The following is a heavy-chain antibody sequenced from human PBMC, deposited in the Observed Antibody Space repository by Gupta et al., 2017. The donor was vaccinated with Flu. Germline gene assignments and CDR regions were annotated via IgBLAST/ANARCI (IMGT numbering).Heavy chain of an antibody. J-gene: IGHJ4*02. V-gene: IGHV3-74*01. CDR1: GFAFSNLW. CDR2: INDDGSIT. CDR3: TALAAPTDY. D-gene: IGHD6-6*01. Sequence: EVQMVESGGGLVLPGGSLRLTCATSGFAFSNLWMHWVRQIPGKGLTWVSEINDDGSITTYAPSVKGRFTISRDNAMNTLYLQMNSLTADDSAVYYCTALAAPTDYWGQGTLVTVXS.